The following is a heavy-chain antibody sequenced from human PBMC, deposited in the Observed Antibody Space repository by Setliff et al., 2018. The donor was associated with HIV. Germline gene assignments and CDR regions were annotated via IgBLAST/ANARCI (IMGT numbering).Heavy chain of an antibody. CDR3: ARGSDHFDTSRYYFFFDP. V-gene: IGHV1-2*06. D-gene: IGHD3-22*01. J-gene: IGHJ5*02. CDR1: GYTFNDNY. Sequence: ASVKVSCKDSGYTFNDNYIHWVRQASGQGLEWMGRISPDIGDTNYAQMSHGRVTMTRDTSLSTAYLELSSLESDDTAVYYCARGSDHFDTSRYYFFFDPWGQGTLVTVSS. CDR2: ISPDIGDT.